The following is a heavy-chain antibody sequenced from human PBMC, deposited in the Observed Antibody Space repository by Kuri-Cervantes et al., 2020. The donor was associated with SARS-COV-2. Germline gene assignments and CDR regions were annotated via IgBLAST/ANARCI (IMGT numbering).Heavy chain of an antibody. V-gene: IGHV3-30*03. CDR3: ARDRGYGGLRYYFDY. Sequence: GGSLRLSCAASGFTFGSYEMNWVRQAPGKGLEWVATISYDGSNQYYGDSVKGRFTFSRDNSKNTLYLQMNSLRAEDTAVYYCARDRGYGGLRYYFDYWGQGTLVTVSS. CDR1: GFTFGSYE. J-gene: IGHJ4*02. D-gene: IGHD5-12*01. CDR2: ISYDGSNQ.